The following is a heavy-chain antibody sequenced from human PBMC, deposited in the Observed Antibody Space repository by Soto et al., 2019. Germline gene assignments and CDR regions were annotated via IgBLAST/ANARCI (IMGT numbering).Heavy chain of an antibody. CDR2: IYYSGST. Sequence: PSETLPLTCTVSGGSISTYYWSWIRQPPGKGLEWIGYIYYSGSTNYNPSLKSRVTISVDTSKNQFSLKVSSVTAADTAVYYCARKHSSSSWDYWGLGTLVTVSS. J-gene: IGHJ4*02. D-gene: IGHD6-6*01. V-gene: IGHV4-59*08. CDR1: GGSISTYY. CDR3: ARKHSSSSWDY.